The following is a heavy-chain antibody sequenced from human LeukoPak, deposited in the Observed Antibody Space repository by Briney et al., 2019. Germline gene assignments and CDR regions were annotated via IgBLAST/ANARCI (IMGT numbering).Heavy chain of an antibody. J-gene: IGHJ3*02. D-gene: IGHD1-1*01. Sequence: GGSLRLSCAASGFNFGGYWMHWVRPAPGKGLVWVTRISADGSYTLYADSVKGRFTISRDNAKNTLFLQMNSLRAEDTAVYYCVTANSGLDIWGQGTTVTVSS. CDR3: VTANSGLDI. V-gene: IGHV3-74*01. CDR1: GFNFGGYW. CDR2: ISADGSYT.